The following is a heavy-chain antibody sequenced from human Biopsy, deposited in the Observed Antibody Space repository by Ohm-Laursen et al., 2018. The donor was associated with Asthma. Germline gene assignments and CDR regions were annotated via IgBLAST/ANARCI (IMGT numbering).Heavy chain of an antibody. CDR2: IYYSGST. CDR1: GGSISSGGYY. J-gene: IGHJ4*02. CDR3: ARWGSFGFDY. D-gene: IGHD7-27*01. Sequence: SQTLSLTCTVSGGSISSGGYYWSWIRQHPGKGLEWIGYIYYSGSTYYNPSLKSRVTISVDTSKNQFSLNLSSVTAADMAVYYCARWGSFGFDYWGQGTLVTVSS. V-gene: IGHV4-31*03.